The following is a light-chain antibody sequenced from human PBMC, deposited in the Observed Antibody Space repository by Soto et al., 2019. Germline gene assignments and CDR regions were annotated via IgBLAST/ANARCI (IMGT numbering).Light chain of an antibody. V-gene: IGKV1-5*03. CDR1: QSISSY. CDR3: QQYKSFWT. Sequence: DIQTTQSPSSLSASVGDRVTITCRASQSISSYLNWYQQKPGKAPKLLIYKASTLKSGVPSRFSGSGSGTEFTLTISSLQSEDFATYYCQQYKSFWTFGQGTKVDIK. J-gene: IGKJ1*01. CDR2: KAS.